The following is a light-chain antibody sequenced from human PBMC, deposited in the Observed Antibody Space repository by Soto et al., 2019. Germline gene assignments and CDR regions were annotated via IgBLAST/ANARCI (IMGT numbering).Light chain of an antibody. CDR1: QDISNY. CDR3: LQYRNFPLT. V-gene: IGKV1-33*01. Sequence: DIQMTQSPSSLSASVGDRVTITCQASQDISNYLNWYQQNPGKAPNLLISDAFNLETGVPSRFSGGRSGTDFTFTISSLQPEDIATYYCLQYRNFPLTFGGGTKVEIK. CDR2: DAF. J-gene: IGKJ4*01.